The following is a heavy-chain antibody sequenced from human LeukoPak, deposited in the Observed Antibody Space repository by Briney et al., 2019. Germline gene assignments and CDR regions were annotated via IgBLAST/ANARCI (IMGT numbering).Heavy chain of an antibody. CDR2: IIPMFGTP. CDR3: ARGSDVLRYFDWPEHCDY. D-gene: IGHD3-9*01. V-gene: IGHV1-69*05. Sequence: WASVKVSCKASGVIFSSYAITWVRQAPGQGPEWMGGIIPMFGTPNYAQKFQGRVTMTRDMSTSTVYMELSSLRSEDTAVYYCARGSDVLRYFDWPEHCDYWGQGTLVTVSS. CDR1: GVIFSSYA. J-gene: IGHJ4*02.